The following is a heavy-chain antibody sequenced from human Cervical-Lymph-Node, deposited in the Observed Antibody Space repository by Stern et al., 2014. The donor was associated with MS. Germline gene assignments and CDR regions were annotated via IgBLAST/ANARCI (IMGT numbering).Heavy chain of an antibody. CDR2: ISAYNGDT. CDR1: GYIFSAYG. V-gene: IGHV1-18*01. D-gene: IGHD5-18*01. Sequence: QVQLVQSGAEVKKPGASVKVSCKASGYIFSAYGINWVRQVPGQGLEWMGWISAYNGDTNFTQNFQGRVTMTTDTSTKTVYMELRNLTFDDTAVYFCARGYSYGYGIDYWGRGSLITVSS. J-gene: IGHJ4*02. CDR3: ARGYSYGYGIDY.